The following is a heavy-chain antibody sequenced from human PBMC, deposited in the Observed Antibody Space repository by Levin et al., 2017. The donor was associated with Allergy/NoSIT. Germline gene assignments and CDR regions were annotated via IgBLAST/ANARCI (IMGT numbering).Heavy chain of an antibody. Sequence: GESLKISCAASGFTFSSYGMHWVRQAPGKGLEWVAVIWYDGSNKYYADSVKGRFTISRDNSKNTLYLQMNSLRAEDTAVYYCARGDYDILTGYDKGAFDIWGQGTMVTVSS. V-gene: IGHV3-33*01. CDR2: IWYDGSNK. CDR3: ARGDYDILTGYDKGAFDI. J-gene: IGHJ3*02. D-gene: IGHD3-9*01. CDR1: GFTFSSYG.